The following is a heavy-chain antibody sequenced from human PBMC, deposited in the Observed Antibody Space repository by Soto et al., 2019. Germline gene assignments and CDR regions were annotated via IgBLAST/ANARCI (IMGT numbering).Heavy chain of an antibody. CDR3: ARKDYYGAGIYYFDH. Sequence: ASVKVSCKASGYTFTVYPMHWVRQAPGQRLEWMGWINVANGDTGYSQKFQGRVTLIRDTSASTVYMELSSLTSEDTAVYYCARKDYYGAGIYYFDHWGQGTLVTVSS. CDR1: GYTFTVYP. V-gene: IGHV1-3*01. CDR2: INVANGDT. D-gene: IGHD3-10*01. J-gene: IGHJ4*02.